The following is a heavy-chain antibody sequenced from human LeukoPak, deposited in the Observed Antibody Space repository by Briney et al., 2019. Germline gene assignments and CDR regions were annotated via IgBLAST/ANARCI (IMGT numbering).Heavy chain of an antibody. V-gene: IGHV4-34*01. Sequence: SETLSLTCAVYGGSFSGYYWSWIRPPPGKGLEWSGEIYHSGSTNYNPSLKSRVTISVDTSKNQFSLKLSSVPAADTAVYYCARGRVTMVRGAPPPGYYYYGMDVWGQGTTVTVSS. CDR3: ARGRVTMVRGAPPPGYYYYGMDV. CDR2: IYHSGST. D-gene: IGHD3-10*01. CDR1: GGSFSGYY. J-gene: IGHJ6*02.